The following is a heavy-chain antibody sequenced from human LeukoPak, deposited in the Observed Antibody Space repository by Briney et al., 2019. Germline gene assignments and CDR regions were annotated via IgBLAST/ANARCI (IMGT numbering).Heavy chain of an antibody. V-gene: IGHV3-11*04. Sequence: GGSLRLSCAASGLTFSGYYMNWIRQAPGKGLEWVSYISGSGATIYYADSVKGRFTISRDNSKNTLYLQMNSLRAEDTAVYYCAKDLTITFGGVIATGNYFDYWGQGTLVTVPS. CDR1: GLTFSGYY. CDR3: AKDLTITFGGVIATGNYFDY. D-gene: IGHD3-16*02. J-gene: IGHJ4*02. CDR2: ISGSGATI.